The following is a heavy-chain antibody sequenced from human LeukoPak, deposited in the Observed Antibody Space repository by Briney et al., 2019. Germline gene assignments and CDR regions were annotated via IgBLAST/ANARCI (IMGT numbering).Heavy chain of an antibody. D-gene: IGHD4-11*01. V-gene: IGHV3-33*06. Sequence: GGSLRLSCAASGFTCSHYGMHWVRQAPGKGLEWVAVIWSDATEKYYGDAVKGRFTISRDNSRNTLYLQMNSLRAEDTAVYYCAKDAQRGFDYSNSLEYWGQGTLVTVSS. CDR1: GFTCSHYG. CDR3: AKDAQRGFDYSNSLEY. J-gene: IGHJ4*02. CDR2: IWSDATEK.